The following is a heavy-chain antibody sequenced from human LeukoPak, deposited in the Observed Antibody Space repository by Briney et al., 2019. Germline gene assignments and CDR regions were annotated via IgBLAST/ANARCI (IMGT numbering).Heavy chain of an antibody. V-gene: IGHV3-7*01. D-gene: IGHD7-27*01. J-gene: IGHJ4*02. CDR3: ARMTLMGTSLDD. CDR1: GFTFSSYW. Sequence: GGSLRLSCAASGFTFSSYWMSWIRQAPGKGLEWVAAIKEDGSEKYYVDSVEGRFTISRDNAKNSLYLQMNSLRVEDTAVYYCARMTLMGTSLDDWGQGTLVTVSS. CDR2: IKEDGSEK.